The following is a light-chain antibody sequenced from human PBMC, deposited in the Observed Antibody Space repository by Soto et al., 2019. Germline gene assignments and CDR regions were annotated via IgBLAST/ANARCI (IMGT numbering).Light chain of an antibody. Sequence: QSALTQPASVSGSPGQSITISCTGTSSDVGGYNYVSWYQQHPGKAPKLMIYDVSNRPSGVSNRFSGSKSGNTASLTISGLQAEDEVDYYCSSYTSSSTPLVFGGGTMLTVL. V-gene: IGLV2-14*01. J-gene: IGLJ2*01. CDR1: SSDVGGYNY. CDR2: DVS. CDR3: SSYTSSSTPLV.